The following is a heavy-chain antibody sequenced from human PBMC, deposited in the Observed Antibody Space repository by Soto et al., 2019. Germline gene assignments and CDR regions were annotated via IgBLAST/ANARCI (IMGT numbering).Heavy chain of an antibody. D-gene: IGHD3-16*01. CDR1: RYTFTNYA. CDR2: INGGNGNT. J-gene: IGHJ5*02. V-gene: IGHV1-3*01. CDR3: ARGRDGGFDP. Sequence: QVQLVQSGAEVKKPGASVKVSCKASRYTFTNYAMQWVRQAPGQRLEWMGWINGGNGNTRYSQKFQGRVTITRDTSASTGYMELSSLKSEDTAVYYCARGRDGGFDPWGQGTLVTVSS.